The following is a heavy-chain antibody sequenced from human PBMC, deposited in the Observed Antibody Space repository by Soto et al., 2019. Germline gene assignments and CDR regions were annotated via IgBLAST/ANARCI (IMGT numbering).Heavy chain of an antibody. D-gene: IGHD6-19*01. CDR3: ARVGSGWSYWYFDL. CDR1: SGSISSSNW. J-gene: IGHJ2*01. Sequence: QVQLQESGPGLVKPSGTLSLTCAVSSGSISSSNWWSWVRQPPGKGLEWIGEIYPSGSTNYNPSLKSRVTISVDKSKNQFALKLSSVTAADTAVDYCARVGSGWSYWYFDLWGRGTLVTVSS. CDR2: IYPSGST. V-gene: IGHV4-4*02.